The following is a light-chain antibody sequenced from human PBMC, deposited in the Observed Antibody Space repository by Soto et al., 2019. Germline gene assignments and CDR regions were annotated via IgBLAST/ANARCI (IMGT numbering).Light chain of an antibody. J-gene: IGKJ1*01. V-gene: IGKV1-5*01. CDR3: QQANSYPWT. Sequence: DIQMTQSPSTLSASVGDRVTITCRASQTISTWLAWYQQKPGKAPELLIYGASTLESGVPSRFSGSGSGTDFTLTISSLQPEDFATYYCQQANSYPWTFGQGTKVDIK. CDR2: GAS. CDR1: QTISTW.